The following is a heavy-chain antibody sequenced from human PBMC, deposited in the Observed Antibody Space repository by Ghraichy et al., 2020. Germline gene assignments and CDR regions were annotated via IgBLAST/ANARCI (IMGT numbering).Heavy chain of an antibody. CDR3: ARERFDSSGYNDAFDI. J-gene: IGHJ3*02. Sequence: GGSLRLSCAASGFTFSNYAMHWVRQAPGKGLEWVAFISYDGTTTYYADSVKGRFTVSRDSSKNTLYVQMDSLRTEDTAVYYCARERFDSSGYNDAFDIWGQGTMVTVSS. D-gene: IGHD3-22*01. V-gene: IGHV3-30*04. CDR1: GFTFSNYA. CDR2: ISYDGTTT.